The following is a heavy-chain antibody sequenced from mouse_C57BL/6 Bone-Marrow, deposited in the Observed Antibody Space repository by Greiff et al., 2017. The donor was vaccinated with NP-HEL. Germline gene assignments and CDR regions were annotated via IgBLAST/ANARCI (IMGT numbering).Heavy chain of an antibody. V-gene: IGHV5-9-1*02. Sequence: EVHLVESGEGLVKPGGSLKLSCAASGFTFSSYAMSWVRQTPEKRLEWVAYISSGGDYIYYADTVKGRFTISRDNARNTLYLQMSSLKSEDTAMYYCTRDSIYYDYDGRYFDVWGTGTTVTVSS. J-gene: IGHJ1*03. D-gene: IGHD2-4*01. CDR2: ISSGGDYI. CDR1: GFTFSSYA. CDR3: TRDSIYYDYDGRYFDV.